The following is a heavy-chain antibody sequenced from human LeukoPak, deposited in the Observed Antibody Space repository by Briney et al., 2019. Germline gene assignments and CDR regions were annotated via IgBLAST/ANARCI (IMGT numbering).Heavy chain of an antibody. CDR1: GGSFSGYY. CDR3: ARGRTENTMIVVETYYFDY. D-gene: IGHD3-22*01. CDR2: INRSGST. Sequence: SETLSLTCAVYGGSFSGYYWSWIRQPPGKGLEWIGEINRSGSTNYNPSLKSRVTISVDTSKNQFSLKLSSVTAADTAVYYCARGRTENTMIVVETYYFDYWGQGTLVTVSS. J-gene: IGHJ4*02. V-gene: IGHV4-34*01.